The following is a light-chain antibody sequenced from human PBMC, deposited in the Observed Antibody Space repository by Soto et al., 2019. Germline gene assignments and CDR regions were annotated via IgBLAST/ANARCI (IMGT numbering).Light chain of an antibody. CDR1: QSVSSN. V-gene: IGKV3D-15*01. CDR3: QQYNNWPPFT. Sequence: EIVMTQSPATLSVSPGERATLSCRASQSVSSNLAWYQQKPGQAPRLLIYGASTRATGIPARFSGSGSGTAVTLTISSLQSEDFAVYYCQQYNNWPPFTLGPGTKVDIK. CDR2: GAS. J-gene: IGKJ3*01.